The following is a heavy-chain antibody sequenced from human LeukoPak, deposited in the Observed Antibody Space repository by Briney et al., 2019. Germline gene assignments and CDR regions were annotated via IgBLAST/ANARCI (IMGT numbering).Heavy chain of an antibody. CDR1: GFTFDDYT. CDR3: AKSTTLGYCSGGTCPRVFDY. CDR2: ISWDGGST. Sequence: GGSLRLACAASGFTFDDYTMHWVRQAPGKGLEWVSLISWDGGSTYYADSVKGRFTISRDNSKNSLYLQMNSLRTEDTALYYCAKSTTLGYCSGGTCPRVFDYWGQGTLVTVSS. V-gene: IGHV3-43*01. D-gene: IGHD2-15*01. J-gene: IGHJ4*02.